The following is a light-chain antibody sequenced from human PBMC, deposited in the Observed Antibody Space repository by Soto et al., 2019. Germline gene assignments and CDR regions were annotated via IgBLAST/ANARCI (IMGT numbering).Light chain of an antibody. CDR3: SSYTSSATGV. J-gene: IGLJ1*01. CDR2: DVS. V-gene: IGLV2-14*03. CDR1: SSDVGGYDF. Sequence: QSALTQPASVSGSPGQSITISCTGTSSDVGGYDFVSWYQQHPGKAPKLMLYDVSNRPSGISNRFSGSKSGNTASLTISGLQAEDEADYYCSSYTSSATGVFGTGTKLTVL.